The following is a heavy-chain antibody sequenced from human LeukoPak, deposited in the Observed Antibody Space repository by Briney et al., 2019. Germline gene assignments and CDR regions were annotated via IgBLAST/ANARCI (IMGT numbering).Heavy chain of an antibody. CDR1: GGTFSSYA. CDR3: ARGHDYFDY. CDR2: MNPNSGNT. Sequence: ASVKVSCKASGGTFSSYAINWVRQATGQGLEWMGWMNPNSGNTGYAQKFQGRVTMTRNTSISTAYMELSSLRSEDTAVYYCARGHDYFDYWGQGTLVTVSS. V-gene: IGHV1-8*02. J-gene: IGHJ4*02.